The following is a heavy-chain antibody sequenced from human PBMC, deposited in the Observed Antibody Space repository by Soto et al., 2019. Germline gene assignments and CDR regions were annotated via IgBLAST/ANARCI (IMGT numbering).Heavy chain of an antibody. CDR3: AATSHGGYCISTSCYYYGMDI. J-gene: IGHJ6*02. Sequence: SVKVSCKASGFTFTSSAVQWVRQARGQRLEWIGWIVVGSGNTNYAQKFQERVTITRDMSTSTAYMELSSLRSEDTAVYYCAATSHGGYCISTSCYYYGMDIWGQGTTVTVSS. D-gene: IGHD2-2*01. CDR2: IVVGSGNT. CDR1: GFTFTSSA. V-gene: IGHV1-58*01.